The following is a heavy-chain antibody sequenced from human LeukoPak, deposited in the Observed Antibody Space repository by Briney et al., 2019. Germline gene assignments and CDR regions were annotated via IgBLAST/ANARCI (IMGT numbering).Heavy chain of an antibody. J-gene: IGHJ5*02. Sequence: SVKVSCKASGGTFSSYAISWVRQAPGQGLEWMGGIIPIFGTANYAQKFQGRVTITADKSTSTAYMELSSLRSEDTAVYYCARDRNGSGIEENEYNWFDPWGQGTLVTVSS. V-gene: IGHV1-69*06. D-gene: IGHD3-10*01. CDR1: GGTFSSYA. CDR2: IIPIFGTA. CDR3: ARDRNGSGIEENEYNWFDP.